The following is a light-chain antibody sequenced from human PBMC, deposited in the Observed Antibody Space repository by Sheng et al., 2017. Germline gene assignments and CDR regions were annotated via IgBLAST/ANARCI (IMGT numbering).Light chain of an antibody. Sequence: EVVMTQSPATLSVSPGERATLSCRASQSVGTNVAWYQQIPGQPPRLLIWGASNGATDVPARFSAGGSGTEFTLTISSLQSEDFAVYYCQQRTNWPLTFGGGTKVEIK. CDR1: QSVGTN. CDR3: QQRTNWPLT. J-gene: IGKJ4*01. CDR2: GAS. V-gene: IGKV3-15*01.